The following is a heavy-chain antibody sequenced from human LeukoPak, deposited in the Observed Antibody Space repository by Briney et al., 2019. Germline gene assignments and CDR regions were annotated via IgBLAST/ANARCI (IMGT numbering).Heavy chain of an antibody. J-gene: IGHJ4*02. D-gene: IGHD3-9*01. Sequence: PGRSLRLSCAASGFTFSSYAMHWVRQAPDKGLEWVAVISYDGSNKYYADSVKGRFTISRDNSKNTLYLQMNSLRAEDTAVYYCAREPNFDWLSRFDYWGQGTLVTVSS. CDR1: GFTFSSYA. V-gene: IGHV3-30-3*01. CDR2: ISYDGSNK. CDR3: AREPNFDWLSRFDY.